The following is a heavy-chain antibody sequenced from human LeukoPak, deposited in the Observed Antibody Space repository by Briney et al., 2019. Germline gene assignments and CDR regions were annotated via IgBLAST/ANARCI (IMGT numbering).Heavy chain of an antibody. J-gene: IGHJ6*03. CDR3: AKDYYDSSGYYRRYYYYYYMDV. D-gene: IGHD3-22*01. CDR1: GFTFNSYG. CDR2: ISYDGSNK. Sequence: GGSLRLSCAASGFTFNSYGMHWVRQAPGKGLEWVAVISYDGSNKYYADSVKGRFTISRDNSKNTLYLQMNSLRAEDTAVYYCAKDYYDSSGYYRRYYYYYYMDVWGKGTTVTVSS. V-gene: IGHV3-30*18.